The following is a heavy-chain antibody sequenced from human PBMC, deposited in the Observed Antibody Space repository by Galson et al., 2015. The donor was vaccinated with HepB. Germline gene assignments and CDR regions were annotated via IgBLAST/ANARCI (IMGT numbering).Heavy chain of an antibody. CDR3: ARAVAAQRSDYYYYGMDV. CDR1: GFTFSSYA. D-gene: IGHD2-15*01. V-gene: IGHV3-30-3*01. Sequence: SLRLSCAASGFTFSSYAMHWVRQAPGKGLEWVAVISYDGSNKYYADSVKGRFTISRDNSKNTLYLQMNSPRAEDTAVYYCARAVAAQRSDYYYYGMDVWGQGTTVTVSS. CDR2: ISYDGSNK. J-gene: IGHJ6*02.